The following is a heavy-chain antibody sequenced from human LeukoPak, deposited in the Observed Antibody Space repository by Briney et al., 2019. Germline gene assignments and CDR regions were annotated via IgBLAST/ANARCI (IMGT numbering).Heavy chain of an antibody. CDR3: AKYASYYDILTAPLH. CDR2: ISSSSSTI. J-gene: IGHJ4*02. Sequence: GGSLRLSCAASGFTFSSYSMNWVRQAPGKGLEWVSYISSSSSTIYYADSVKGRFTISRDNTKNTLYLQMNSLRAEDTAVYYCAKYASYYDILTAPLHWGQGTLVTVSS. V-gene: IGHV3-48*01. CDR1: GFTFSSYS. D-gene: IGHD3-9*01.